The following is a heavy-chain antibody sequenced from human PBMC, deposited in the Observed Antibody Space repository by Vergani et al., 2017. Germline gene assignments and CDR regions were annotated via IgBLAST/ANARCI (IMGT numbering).Heavy chain of an antibody. CDR1: GGSISSYY. CDR3: ARVDGEDGMDV. CDR2: IYYSGST. Sequence: QVQLQESGPGLVKPSETLSLTCTVSGGSISSYYWGWIRQPPGKGLEWIGYIYYSGSTNYNPSLKSRVSISVDTSKNQSSLKLSSVTAADTAVDYCARVDGEDGMDVWGQGTTVTVSS. J-gene: IGHJ6*02. D-gene: IGHD2-2*03. V-gene: IGHV4-59*01.